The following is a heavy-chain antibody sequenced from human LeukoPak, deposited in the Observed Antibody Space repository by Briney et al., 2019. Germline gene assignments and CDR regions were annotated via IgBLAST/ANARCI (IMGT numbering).Heavy chain of an antibody. CDR2: IKQDGSEK. J-gene: IGHJ1*01. CDR3: ARAHYYDSSGYYSVYNIEYFQH. V-gene: IGHV3-7*01. Sequence: PGGSLRLSCAASGFTFSSYWMSWVRQAPGKGLEWVANIKQDGSEKYYADSVKGRFTISRDNAKNSLYLQMNSLRAEGTAVYYCARAHYYDSSGYYSVYNIEYFQHWGQGTLVTVSS. D-gene: IGHD3-22*01. CDR1: GFTFSSYW.